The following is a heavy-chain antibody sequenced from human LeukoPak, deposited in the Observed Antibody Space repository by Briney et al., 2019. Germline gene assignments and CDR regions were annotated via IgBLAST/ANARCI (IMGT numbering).Heavy chain of an antibody. Sequence: GGSLRLSCVASGFTFSSYAMSWVRQAPGKGLEWVSAISGSGGTTHYAVSVKGRFTISRDNSRNTLYLQMNSLRAEDTAVYYCAVCRNWPTFDYWGQGTLVTVSS. J-gene: IGHJ4*02. D-gene: IGHD1-20*01. V-gene: IGHV3-23*01. CDR3: AVCRNWPTFDY. CDR2: ISGSGGTT. CDR1: GFTFSSYA.